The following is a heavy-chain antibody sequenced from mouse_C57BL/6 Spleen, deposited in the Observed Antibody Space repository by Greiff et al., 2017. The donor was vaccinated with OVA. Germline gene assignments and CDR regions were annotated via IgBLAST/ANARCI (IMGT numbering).Heavy chain of an antibody. CDR3: ARSGGNYEDWFAY. CDR1: GYTFTSYG. Sequence: VQLQQSGAELARPGASVKLSCKASGYTFTSYGISWVKQRTGQGLEWIGEIYPRSGNTYYNEKFKGKATLTADKSSSTAYMELRSLTSEDSAVYFCARSGGNYEDWFAYWGQGTLVTVSA. V-gene: IGHV1-81*01. J-gene: IGHJ3*01. CDR2: IYPRSGNT. D-gene: IGHD2-1*01.